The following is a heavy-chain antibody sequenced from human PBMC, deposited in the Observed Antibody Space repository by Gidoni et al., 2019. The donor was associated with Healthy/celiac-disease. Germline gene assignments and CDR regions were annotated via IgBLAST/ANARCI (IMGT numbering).Heavy chain of an antibody. CDR2: LSAYNGNT. CDR1: GYTITSYG. D-gene: IGHD3-3*01. J-gene: IGHJ4*02. Sequence: QVQLAQSGAEVTQPGASVKVSCKASGYTITSYGISWVRQAPGQGLEWMGWLSAYNGNTNYAQQLQGRVTMTTDTSTSTAYMELRSLRSDDTAVYYCARDERLLEWSFDYWGQGTLVTVSS. CDR3: ARDERLLEWSFDY. V-gene: IGHV1-18*01.